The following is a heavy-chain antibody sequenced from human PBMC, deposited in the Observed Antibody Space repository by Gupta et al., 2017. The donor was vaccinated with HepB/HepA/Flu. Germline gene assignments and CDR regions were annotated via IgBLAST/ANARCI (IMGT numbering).Heavy chain of an antibody. CDR1: GYTLSSYG. Sequence: QVQVVQSGAEEKKPGASVKVSCKTSGYTLSSYGISWVLQAPGQGLEWMGWINTYNGKKKYAQKVQGRVTMTTDTSTRIAYMELRSLRSDDTAVYYCARDLSYSSGWFLDYWGQGTLVTVSS. CDR3: ARDLSYSSGWFLDY. D-gene: IGHD6-19*01. J-gene: IGHJ4*02. CDR2: INTYNGKK. V-gene: IGHV1-18*01.